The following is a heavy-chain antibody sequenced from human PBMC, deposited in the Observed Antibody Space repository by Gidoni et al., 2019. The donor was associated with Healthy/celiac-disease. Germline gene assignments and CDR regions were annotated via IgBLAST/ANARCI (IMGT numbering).Heavy chain of an antibody. J-gene: IGHJ5*02. Sequence: QLQLQESGPGLVKPSETLSITCTVSGGSSSSSTYYWGWLRQPPGKGLEWIGSSYYSGSTYSTPSLKSRVTISVDTSKNQFSLKLSSVTAADTAVYYCARHFRDRGCSSTSCFLFPFDPWGQGTLVTVSS. CDR2: SYYSGST. D-gene: IGHD2-2*01. CDR1: GGSSSSSTYY. CDR3: ARHFRDRGCSSTSCFLFPFDP. V-gene: IGHV4-39*01.